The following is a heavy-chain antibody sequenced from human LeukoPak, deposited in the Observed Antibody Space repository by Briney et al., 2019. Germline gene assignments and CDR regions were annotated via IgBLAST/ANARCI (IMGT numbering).Heavy chain of an antibody. D-gene: IGHD2-2*01. CDR1: GGTFNIYA. CDR2: IIPIFGRA. V-gene: IGHV1-69*06. CDR3: ARDSRRCSSTSCYWGWFDP. Sequence: SVTVSFTASGGTFNIYAISWVRQAPGQGREWMGGIIPIFGRANYTQKFQGRVTITADKATSTGYMELSSLRSEDTAVYYCARDSRRCSSTSCYWGWFDPWGQGTLVTVSS. J-gene: IGHJ5*02.